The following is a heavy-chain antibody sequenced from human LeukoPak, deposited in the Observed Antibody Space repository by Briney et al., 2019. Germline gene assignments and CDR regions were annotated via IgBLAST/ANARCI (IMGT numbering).Heavy chain of an antibody. Sequence: ASVKVSCKASGYTFTGYYMHWVRQAPGQGLEWMGWISAYNGNTNYAQKFQGRVTMTTDMSISTDYMELSRLRSYDTAVYYCASGAYGDYDDAFDIWGQGTMVTVSS. D-gene: IGHD4-17*01. J-gene: IGHJ3*02. CDR3: ASGAYGDYDDAFDI. CDR1: GYTFTGYY. CDR2: ISAYNGNT. V-gene: IGHV1-2*02.